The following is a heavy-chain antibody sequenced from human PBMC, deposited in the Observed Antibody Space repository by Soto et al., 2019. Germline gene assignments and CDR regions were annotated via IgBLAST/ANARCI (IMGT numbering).Heavy chain of an antibody. J-gene: IGHJ5*02. CDR3: ANDPYDFWSGYYALKNWFDP. CDR2: ISYDGSNK. Sequence: GGSLRLSCAASGFTFSSYGMHWVRQAPGKGLEWVAVISYDGSNKYYADSVKGRFTISRDNSKNTLYLQMNSLRAEDTAVYYCANDPYDFWSGYYALKNWFDPWGQGTLVTVSS. V-gene: IGHV3-30*18. D-gene: IGHD3-3*01. CDR1: GFTFSSYG.